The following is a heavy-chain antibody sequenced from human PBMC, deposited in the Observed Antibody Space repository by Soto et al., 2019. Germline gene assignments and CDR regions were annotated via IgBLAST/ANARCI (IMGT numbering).Heavy chain of an antibody. Sequence: SETLSLTCTVSGGSISSYYWSWIRQPPGKGLEWIGYIYYSGSTNYNPSLKSRVTISVDTSKNQFSLKLSSVTAADTAVYYCAREGDYFDYWGQGTLLTVSS. CDR1: GGSISSYY. V-gene: IGHV4-59*01. J-gene: IGHJ4*02. CDR3: AREGDYFDY. CDR2: IYYSGST.